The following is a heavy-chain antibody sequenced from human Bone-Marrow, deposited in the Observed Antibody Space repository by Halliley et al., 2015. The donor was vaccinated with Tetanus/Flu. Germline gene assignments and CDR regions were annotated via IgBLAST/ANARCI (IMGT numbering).Heavy chain of an antibody. CDR2: FFHTGSP. J-gene: IGHJ4*02. CDR3: ARGDLWHYDY. V-gene: IGHV4-30-2*01. D-gene: IGHD3-3*01. Sequence: KGLELIGYFFHTGSPPYNPSLKSRVPFSVAGSKKRFSLKVTSVPAADTAVYFCARGDLWHYDYWGQGTLVTVSS.